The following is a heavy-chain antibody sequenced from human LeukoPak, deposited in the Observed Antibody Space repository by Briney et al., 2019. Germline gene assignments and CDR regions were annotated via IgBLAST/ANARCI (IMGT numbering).Heavy chain of an antibody. CDR3: ARDWAVQPDPYYFDY. D-gene: IGHD3-16*01. CDR2: ISSSSTI. Sequence: EAGGSLRLSCAASGFTFSSYSMNWVRQAPGKGLEWVSYISSSSTIYYADSVKGRFTISRDNAKNSLYLQMNSLRDEDTAVYYCARDWAVQPDPYYFDYWGQGTLVTVSS. V-gene: IGHV3-48*02. CDR1: GFTFSSYS. J-gene: IGHJ4*02.